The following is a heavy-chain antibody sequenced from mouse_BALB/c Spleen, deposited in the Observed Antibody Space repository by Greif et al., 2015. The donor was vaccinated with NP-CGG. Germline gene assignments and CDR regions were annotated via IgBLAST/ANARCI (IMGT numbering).Heavy chain of an antibody. Sequence: QVQLQQSGAELVKPGASVKLSCKASGYTFTSYWMHWVKQRPGQGLEWIGEIDPSDSYTNYNQKFKGKATLTVDKSSSTAYMQLSSLTSEDSAVYYCASRGTEERDYWGQGTTLTVSS. CDR3: ASRGTEERDY. D-gene: IGHD3-1*01. CDR2: IDPSDSYT. CDR1: GYTFTSYW. J-gene: IGHJ2*01. V-gene: IGHV1-69*02.